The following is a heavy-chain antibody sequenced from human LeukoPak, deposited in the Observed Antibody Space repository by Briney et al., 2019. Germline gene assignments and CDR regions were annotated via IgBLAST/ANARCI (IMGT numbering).Heavy chain of an antibody. D-gene: IGHD3-10*01. Sequence: SETLSLTCTVSGGSISSYYWSWIRQPPGKGLEWIGYIYYRGSTNYNPSLKSRVTISVDTSKNQFSLKLSSVTAADTAVYYCARLNYYGSGSYYALRYNWFDPWGQGTLVTVSS. CDR2: IYYRGST. V-gene: IGHV4-59*08. J-gene: IGHJ5*02. CDR1: GGSISSYY. CDR3: ARLNYYGSGSYYALRYNWFDP.